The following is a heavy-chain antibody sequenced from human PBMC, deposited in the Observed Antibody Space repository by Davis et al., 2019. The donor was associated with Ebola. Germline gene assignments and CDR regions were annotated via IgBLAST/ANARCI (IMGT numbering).Heavy chain of an antibody. Sequence: GESLKISCVASGFTFGDYGIHWVRQAPGKGLEWVTVISYDGGDTYYAYSVKGRFTLSRDNSKNTLFLQMNSLRAEYTAVYYFAKDLGYYFDRSGYYSVGFDSWGQGTLVTVSS. J-gene: IGHJ5*01. CDR2: ISYDGGDT. CDR1: GFTFGDYG. D-gene: IGHD3-22*01. CDR3: AKDLGYYFDRSGYYSVGFDS. V-gene: IGHV3-30-3*01.